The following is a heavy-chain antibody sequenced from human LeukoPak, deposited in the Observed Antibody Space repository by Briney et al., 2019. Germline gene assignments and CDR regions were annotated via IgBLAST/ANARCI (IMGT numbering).Heavy chain of an antibody. CDR1: GGSISSYY. D-gene: IGHD1-26*01. CDR2: IYYSGST. J-gene: IGHJ3*01. CDR3: ARESRYSGSYSH. Sequence: SETLSLTCTVSGGSISSYYWSWIRQPPGKGLEWIGYIYYSGSTNYNPSLKSRVTISVDTSKNQFSLKLSSVTAADTAVYYCARESRYSGSYSHWGQGTMVTVSS. V-gene: IGHV4-59*01.